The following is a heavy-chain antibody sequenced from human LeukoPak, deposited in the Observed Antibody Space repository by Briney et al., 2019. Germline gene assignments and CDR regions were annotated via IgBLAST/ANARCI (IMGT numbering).Heavy chain of an antibody. CDR2: INPSGGST. V-gene: IGHV1-46*01. CDR1: GYTFTSYY. D-gene: IGHD3-22*01. CDR3: ARADYYDSSGSDSLGYYYMDV. Sequence: GASVKVSCKASGYTFTSYYMHWVRQAPGQGLEWMGIINPSGGSTSYAQKFQGRVTMTRDMSTSTVYMELSSLRSEGTAVYYCARADYYDSSGSDSLGYYYMDVWGKGTTVTVSS. J-gene: IGHJ6*03.